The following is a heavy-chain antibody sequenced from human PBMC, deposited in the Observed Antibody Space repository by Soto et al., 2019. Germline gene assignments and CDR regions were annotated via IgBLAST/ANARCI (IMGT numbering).Heavy chain of an antibody. CDR2: INHSGST. J-gene: IGHJ6*02. CDR3: ARGRVVVVAALVYYYYGMDV. D-gene: IGHD2-15*01. V-gene: IGHV4-34*01. CDR1: GGSFSGDY. Sequence: SETLSLTCAVYGGSFSGDYWSWIRQPPGKGLEWIGEINHSGSTNYNPSLKSRVTISVDTSKNQFSLKLSSVTAADTAVYYCARGRVVVVAALVYYYYGMDVWGQGTTVTVSS.